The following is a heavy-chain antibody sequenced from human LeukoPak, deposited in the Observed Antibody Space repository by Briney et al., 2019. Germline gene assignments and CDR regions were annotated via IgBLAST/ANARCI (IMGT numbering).Heavy chain of an antibody. CDR2: IYYSGST. Sequence: SETLSLTCTVSGGSISSYYWSWIRQPPGKGLEWIGSIYYSGSTYYNPSLKSRVTISVDTSKNQFSLKLSSVTAADTAVYYCAKVANYYYGSETYYFFEHWGQGTPVTASS. D-gene: IGHD3-10*01. J-gene: IGHJ4*02. CDR1: GGSISSYY. CDR3: AKVANYYYGSETYYFFEH. V-gene: IGHV4-39*07.